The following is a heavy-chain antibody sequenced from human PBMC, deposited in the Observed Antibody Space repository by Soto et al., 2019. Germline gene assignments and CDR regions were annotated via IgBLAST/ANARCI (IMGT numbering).Heavy chain of an antibody. CDR2: ISNDGKSE. Sequence: QVQLVESGGGVVQPGRSLRLSCAASGFSFSALGMHWVRQAPGKGLEWIAVISNDGKSEHYADSVKGRFTISRDNSKNTFYLQMNSLSVEDTAVYYCAKTITTVGVSSTGRGALLDNWGQGILVSVSS. J-gene: IGHJ4*02. CDR3: AKTITTVGVSSTGRGALLDN. D-gene: IGHD3-3*01. CDR1: GFSFSALG. V-gene: IGHV3-30*18.